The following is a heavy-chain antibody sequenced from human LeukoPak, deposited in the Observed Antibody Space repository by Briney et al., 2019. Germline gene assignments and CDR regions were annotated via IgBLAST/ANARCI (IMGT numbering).Heavy chain of an antibody. CDR1: GGTFSSYA. V-gene: IGHV1-69*05. D-gene: IGHD3-22*01. CDR2: IIPIFGTA. CDR3: AIHSCYYYVSDAFDI. J-gene: IGHJ3*02. Sequence: SVKVSCKASGGTFSSYAISWVRQAPGQGREWMGRIIPIFGTANYAQKFQGRVTITTDESTSTAYMELSSLRSEDTAVYYCAIHSCYYYVSDAFDIWGQGTMVTVSS.